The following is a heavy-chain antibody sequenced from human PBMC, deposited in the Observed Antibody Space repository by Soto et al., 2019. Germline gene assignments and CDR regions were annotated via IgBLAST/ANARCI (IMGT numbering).Heavy chain of an antibody. J-gene: IGHJ4*02. Sequence: QVQLVQSGAEVKKPGASVKVSCKASGYTFTSYAMHWVRQAPGQRLEWMGWINAGNGNTKYSQKFQGRVTITRDTTARTAYMELSSLRSEDMAVYYCTRGPRGHDGSADYWGQGTLVTVSS. CDR2: INAGNGNT. V-gene: IGHV1-3*01. CDR3: TRGPRGHDGSADY. CDR1: GYTFTSYA. D-gene: IGHD5-12*01.